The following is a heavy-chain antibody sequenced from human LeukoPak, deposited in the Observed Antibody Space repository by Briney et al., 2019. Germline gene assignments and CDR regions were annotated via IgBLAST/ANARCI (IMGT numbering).Heavy chain of an antibody. V-gene: IGHV4-39*07. Sequence: SSETLSLTCTVSGGSISSSSYYWGWIRQPPGKGLEWIGSIYYSGSTYYNPSLKSRVTISVDTSKNQFSLRLSSVTAADTAVYYCARSSRSWSTFDNWGQGALVTVSS. CDR3: ARSSRSWSTFDN. CDR2: IYYSGST. J-gene: IGHJ4*02. D-gene: IGHD2-2*01. CDR1: GGSISSSSYY.